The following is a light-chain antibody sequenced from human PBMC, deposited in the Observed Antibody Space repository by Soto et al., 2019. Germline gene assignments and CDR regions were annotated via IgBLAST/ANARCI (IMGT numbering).Light chain of an antibody. V-gene: IGKV3-15*01. CDR2: GAS. CDR1: QNIRTN. J-gene: IGKJ5*01. Sequence: VITHSPATLSVSPGDLATFSCRASQNIRTNLSWYQQKPGQVPRLLIYGASNRATGIPARFSGSGSGTEFTLTISSLQSEDFAVYYCQQYDNWPPITFGQGTRLEIK. CDR3: QQYDNWPPIT.